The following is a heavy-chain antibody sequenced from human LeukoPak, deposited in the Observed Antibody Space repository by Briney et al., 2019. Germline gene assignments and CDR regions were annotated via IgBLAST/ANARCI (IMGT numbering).Heavy chain of an antibody. CDR2: MNPNSGGT. V-gene: IGHV1-2*06. CDR3: ARVSGSGSYHYYYYMDV. D-gene: IGHD3-10*01. CDR1: GYTFTGYY. J-gene: IGHJ6*03. Sequence: ASVKVFCKASGYTFTGYYMHWVRQAPGQGLEWMGRMNPNSGGTNYAQKFQGRVTMTRDTSISTAYMELSRLRSDDTAVYYCARVSGSGSYHYYYYMDVWGKGTTVTVSS.